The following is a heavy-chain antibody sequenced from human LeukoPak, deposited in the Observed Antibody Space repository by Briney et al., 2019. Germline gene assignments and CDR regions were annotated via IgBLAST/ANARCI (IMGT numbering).Heavy chain of an antibody. Sequence: GGSLTLSCAASGFTFSSYSMNWVRQAPGKGLEWVSYISSSSSTIYYADSVKGRFTISRDNAKNSLYLQMNSLRSEDTAVYYCARDLRYCSSTSCQHWGRGTLVTVSS. CDR1: GFTFSSYS. J-gene: IGHJ4*02. D-gene: IGHD2-2*01. V-gene: IGHV3-48*01. CDR2: ISSSSSTI. CDR3: ARDLRYCSSTSCQH.